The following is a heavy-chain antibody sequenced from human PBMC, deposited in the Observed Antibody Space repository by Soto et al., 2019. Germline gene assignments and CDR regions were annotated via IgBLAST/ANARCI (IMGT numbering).Heavy chain of an antibody. J-gene: IGHJ6*02. CDR3: AKGRGEMNWANYYGVDV. Sequence: QVQLVESGGGVVQPGRSLRLSCAASGFTFPRFGMHWVRQAPGKGLEWVALITYEGSQIYYADAVKGRFTISRDNGDNTLSLQMDNLRTEETATYFCAKGRGEMNWANYYGVDVWGQGTTVTVSS. D-gene: IGHD7-27*01. CDR2: ITYEGSQI. V-gene: IGHV3-30*18. CDR1: GFTFPRFG.